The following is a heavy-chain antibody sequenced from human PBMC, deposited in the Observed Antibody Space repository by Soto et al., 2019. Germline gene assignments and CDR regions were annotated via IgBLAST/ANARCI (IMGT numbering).Heavy chain of an antibody. D-gene: IGHD3-10*01. Sequence: GASVKVSCKASGGTFSSYTISWVRQAPGQGLEWMGRIIPILGIANYAQKFQGRVTITADKSTSTAYMELSSLRSEDTAVYYCARLSGSYYNVDYYYMDVWGKGTTVTVSS. J-gene: IGHJ6*03. CDR2: IIPILGIA. V-gene: IGHV1-69*02. CDR1: GGTFSSYT. CDR3: ARLSGSYYNVDYYYMDV.